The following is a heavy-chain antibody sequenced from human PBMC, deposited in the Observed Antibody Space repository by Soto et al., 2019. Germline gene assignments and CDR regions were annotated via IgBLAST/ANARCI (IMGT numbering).Heavy chain of an antibody. D-gene: IGHD3-3*01. CDR3: ARDGNTYYDFWSGYPVSNDYYYYGMDV. J-gene: IGHJ6*02. CDR2: INPNSGGT. CDR1: GYTFTGYY. Sequence: QVQLVQSGAEVKKPGASVKVSCEASGYTFTGYYMHWVRQAPGQGLEWMGWINPNSGGTNYAQKFQGRVTMTRDTSISTAYMELSRLRSDDTAVYYCARDGNTYYDFWSGYPVSNDYYYYGMDVWGQGTTVTVSS. V-gene: IGHV1-2*02.